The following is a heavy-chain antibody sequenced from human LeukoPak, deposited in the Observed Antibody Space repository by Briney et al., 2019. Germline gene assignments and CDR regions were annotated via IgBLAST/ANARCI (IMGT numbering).Heavy chain of an antibody. V-gene: IGHV1-46*01. CDR2: ITPSVDTT. CDR3: VREESGGYFDY. CDR1: GYTLTNYL. Sequence: APVKVSCKASGYTLTNYLLHWVRQAPGQGLEWVGRITPSVDTTNYAQKFRDRVTMTRDTSTSTVYMELSSLRSEDTAVYHCVREESGGYFDYWGQGTLVTVSS. J-gene: IGHJ4*02. D-gene: IGHD2-8*02.